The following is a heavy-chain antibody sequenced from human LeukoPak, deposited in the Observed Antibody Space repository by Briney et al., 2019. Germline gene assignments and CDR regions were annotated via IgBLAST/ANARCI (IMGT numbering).Heavy chain of an antibody. J-gene: IGHJ4*02. CDR2: INHSGST. D-gene: IGHD2-21*02. CDR3: ARGRSGGDFPFDY. CDR1: GGSFSGYY. Sequence: SETLSLTCAVYGGSFSGYYRSWIRQPPGKGLEWIGEINHSGSTNYNPSLKSRVTISVDTSKNQFSLKLSSVTAADTAVYYCARGRSGGDFPFDYWGQGTLVTVSS. V-gene: IGHV4-34*01.